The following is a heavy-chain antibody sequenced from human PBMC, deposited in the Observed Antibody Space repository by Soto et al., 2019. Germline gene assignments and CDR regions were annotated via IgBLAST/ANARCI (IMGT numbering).Heavy chain of an antibody. J-gene: IGHJ4*02. Sequence: QVQLVQSGAEVKKPGSSVKVSCKASGGTFSNYAISWVRQAPGQGLEWMGAIMPMFGAANYAQKFQGTVTITADDSTSTVYMELSSLRSEDTAVYYCARGSIAAASYLAYWGQGTLITVSS. D-gene: IGHD6-25*01. CDR1: GGTFSNYA. CDR3: ARGSIAAASYLAY. V-gene: IGHV1-69*01. CDR2: IMPMFGAA.